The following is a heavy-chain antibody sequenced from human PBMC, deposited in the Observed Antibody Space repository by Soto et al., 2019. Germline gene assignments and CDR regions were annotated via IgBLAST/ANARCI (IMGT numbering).Heavy chain of an antibody. V-gene: IGHV4-30-4*01. CDR3: ARGPIGDTVDY. D-gene: IGHD2-21*02. CDR2: LYNSGST. CDR1: GGSINNNGYF. Sequence: QVQLQESGPGVVEPSQTLSLTCTVSGGSINNNGYFWSWIRQPPGSGLEWIGHLYNSGSTYSNPSPTRLLTISVDTSKNQFSLKLSSVTTADTAVYYWARGPIGDTVDYWGQRTLVTVSS. J-gene: IGHJ4*02.